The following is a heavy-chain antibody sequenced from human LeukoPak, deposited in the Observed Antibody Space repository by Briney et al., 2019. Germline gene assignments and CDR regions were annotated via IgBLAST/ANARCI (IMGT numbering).Heavy chain of an antibody. J-gene: IGHJ4*02. CDR1: GGTFSSYA. CDR3: ASAPYYYGSGSSGEGDFDY. CDR2: IIPILGIA. D-gene: IGHD3-10*01. Sequence: ASVKVSCKASGGTFSSYAISWVRQAPGQGLEWMGRIIPILGIANYAQKFQGRVTIAADKSTSTAYMELSSLRSEDTAVYYCASAPYYYGSGSSGEGDFDYWGQGTLVTVSS. V-gene: IGHV1-69*04.